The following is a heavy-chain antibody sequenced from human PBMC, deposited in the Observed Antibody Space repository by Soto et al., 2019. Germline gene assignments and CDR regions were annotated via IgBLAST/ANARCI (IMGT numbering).Heavy chain of an antibody. CDR2: IYYSGST. CDR1: GGSLSSYY. D-gene: IGHD2-21*02. V-gene: IGHV4-59*08. J-gene: IGHJ4*02. Sequence: PPETLSLTCTVSGGSLSSYYWSWIRQPPGKGLEWIGYIYYSGSTNYNPSLKSRFTISVDTSKNQFSLKLSSVTAADTAVYYWARSWGGDCPLYWGQGTLVTVS. CDR3: ARSWGGDCPLY.